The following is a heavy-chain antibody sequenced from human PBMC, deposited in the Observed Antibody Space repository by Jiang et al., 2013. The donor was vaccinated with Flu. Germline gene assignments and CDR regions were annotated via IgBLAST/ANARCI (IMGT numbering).Heavy chain of an antibody. V-gene: IGHV4-59*01. CDR3: AQDRSGGWRDAFDI. Sequence: GPGLVKPSETLSLTRTVSGDSIKSYYWSWVRQPPGKGLESIGYIFYSGTTNYNPSLKSRVSISIDTSKNQFSLKLRSVTAADTAIYYCAQDRSGGWRDAFDIWGQGTLVTVSS. CDR1: GDSIKSYY. D-gene: IGHD2-15*01. CDR2: IFYSGTT. J-gene: IGHJ3*02.